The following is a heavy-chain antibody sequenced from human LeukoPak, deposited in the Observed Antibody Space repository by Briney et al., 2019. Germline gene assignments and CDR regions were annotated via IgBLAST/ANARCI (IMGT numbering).Heavy chain of an antibody. V-gene: IGHV1-2*02. CDR1: GYTFTGYY. Sequence: GASVKVSCKASGYTFTGYYMHWVRQAPGQGLEWMGWINPNSGGTNYAQKFQGRVTMTRDTSISTAYMEPSRLRSDDTAVYYCARDPVEMQLVGGFDYWGQGTLVTVSS. D-gene: IGHD6-6*01. CDR3: ARDPVEMQLVGGFDY. CDR2: INPNSGGT. J-gene: IGHJ4*02.